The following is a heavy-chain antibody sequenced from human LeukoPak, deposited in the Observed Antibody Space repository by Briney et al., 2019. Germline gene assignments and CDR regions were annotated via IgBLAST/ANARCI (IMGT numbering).Heavy chain of an antibody. CDR2: ISYDGSNK. J-gene: IGHJ4*02. CDR3: AKKGRFDY. Sequence: GGSPRLSCAASGFTFSSYGMHWVRKAPGKGLEWVAVISYDGSNKYYADSVKGRFTISRDNPKNTLYLQMNSLRAEDTAVYYCAKKGRFDYWGQGTLVTVSS. V-gene: IGHV3-30*18. CDR1: GFTFSSYG.